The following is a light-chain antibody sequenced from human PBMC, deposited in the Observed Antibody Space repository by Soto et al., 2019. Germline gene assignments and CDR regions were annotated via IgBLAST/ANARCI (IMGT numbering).Light chain of an antibody. CDR1: SSDVGGYNY. J-gene: IGLJ1*01. Sequence: QSALTQPASVSGSPGQAITISCTGTSSDVGGYNYVSWYQQHSGKAPKLMIYEVSNRPSGVSNSFSGSKSGNTASLTISWIQAEDEADYYCSSYTSSSTLYVFGTGTKVTVL. CDR2: EVS. V-gene: IGLV2-14*01. CDR3: SSYTSSSTLYV.